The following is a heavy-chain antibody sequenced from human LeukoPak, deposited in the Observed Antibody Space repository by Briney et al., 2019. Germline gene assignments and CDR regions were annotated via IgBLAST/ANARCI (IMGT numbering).Heavy chain of an antibody. D-gene: IGHD2-15*01. Sequence: GASVKVSCKASGGTFSSYAISWVGQAPGQGLEWMGGIIPIFGTANYAQKFQGRVTITADKSTSTAYMELSSLRSEDTAVYYCARDSSVRYCSGGSCYSVPEYFQHWGQGTLVTVSS. J-gene: IGHJ1*01. CDR3: ARDSSVRYCSGGSCYSVPEYFQH. CDR1: GGTFSSYA. CDR2: IIPIFGTA. V-gene: IGHV1-69*06.